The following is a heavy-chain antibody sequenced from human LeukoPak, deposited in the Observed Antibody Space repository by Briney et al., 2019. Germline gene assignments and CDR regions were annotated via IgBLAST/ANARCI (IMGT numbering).Heavy chain of an antibody. D-gene: IGHD3-3*01. Sequence: GGSLRLSCAASGFTLGNYAMSWVRQTPGKGLEWVSVTSGSGKITSHADSVKGRFTISRDNSKNTLYLQMNSLRGEDTAVYYCAKDLPVFGVLIHYFDYWAREPWSPSPQ. CDR3: AKDLPVFGVLIHYFDY. J-gene: IGHJ4*02. CDR2: TSGSGKIT. CDR1: GFTLGNYA. V-gene: IGHV3-23*01.